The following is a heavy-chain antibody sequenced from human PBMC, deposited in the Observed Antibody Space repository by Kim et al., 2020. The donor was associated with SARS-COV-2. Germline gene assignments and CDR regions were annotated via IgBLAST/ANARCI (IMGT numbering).Heavy chain of an antibody. CDR3: ARDLQVKGGDY. Sequence: TSYAQKFQGRVTMTRDTSTSTVYVELSSLRSEDKAVDYCARDLQVKGGDYWGQGTLVTVSS. CDR2: T. J-gene: IGHJ4*02. V-gene: IGHV1-46*01. D-gene: IGHD1-1*01.